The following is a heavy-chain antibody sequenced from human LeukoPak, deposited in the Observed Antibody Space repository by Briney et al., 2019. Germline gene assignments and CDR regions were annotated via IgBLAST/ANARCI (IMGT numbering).Heavy chain of an antibody. CDR3: ARGGDILTNNYYYYMDV. J-gene: IGHJ6*03. CDR1: GYTFTSYD. V-gene: IGHV1-46*01. CDR2: INPSGGST. Sequence: ASVKVSCKASGYTFTSYDINWVRQATGQGLEWMGIINPSGGSTSYAQKFQGRVTMTRDMSTSTVYMELSSLRSEDTAVYYCARGGDILTNNYYYYMDVWGKGTTVTVSS. D-gene: IGHD3-9*01.